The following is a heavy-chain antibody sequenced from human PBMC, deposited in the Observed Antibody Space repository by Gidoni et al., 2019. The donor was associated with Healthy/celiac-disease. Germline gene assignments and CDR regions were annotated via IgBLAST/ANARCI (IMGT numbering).Heavy chain of an antibody. V-gene: IGHV4-39*01. Sequence: QLQLQESSPALVTPSVTLSLTATVSGGSIRSSSYYLGWIRQPPGKGLEWIGSIYYSGSTYYNPSLKSRVTISVDTSKNQFSLKLSSVTAADTAVYYCARLDIVGATIPNYWGQGTLVTVSS. D-gene: IGHD1-26*01. J-gene: IGHJ4*02. CDR1: GGSIRSSSYY. CDR2: IYYSGST. CDR3: ARLDIVGATIPNY.